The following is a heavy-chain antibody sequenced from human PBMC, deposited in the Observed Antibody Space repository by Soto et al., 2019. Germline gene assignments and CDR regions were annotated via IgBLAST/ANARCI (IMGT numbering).Heavy chain of an antibody. CDR1: GVSISSHGYC. CDR3: ASEYGSSSVGVDY. D-gene: IGHD6-6*01. V-gene: IGHV4-31*03. J-gene: IGHJ4*02. CDR2: IYYSGNT. Sequence: SETLPLTCTVSGVSISSHGYCWHWIRQHPGKGLEWIGYIYYSGNTYYNPSLKSRLTISVDTSKNQFSLKLSSVTAADTAVYYCASEYGSSSVGVDYWGQGTLVTVSS.